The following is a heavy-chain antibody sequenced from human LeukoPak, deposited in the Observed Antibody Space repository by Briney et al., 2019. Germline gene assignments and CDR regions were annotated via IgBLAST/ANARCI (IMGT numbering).Heavy chain of an antibody. Sequence: GGSLRLSCAASGFTFSDHYMDWVRQAPGKGLEWDGRTRNKANSYTTEYAASVKGRFTISRDDSKNSLYLQMNSLKTEDTAVYYCARESDDYDFWSGYPTYYYYYMDVWGKGTTVIVSS. J-gene: IGHJ6*03. CDR3: ARESDDYDFWSGYPTYYYYYMDV. V-gene: IGHV3-72*01. D-gene: IGHD3-3*01. CDR2: TRNKANSYTT. CDR1: GFTFSDHY.